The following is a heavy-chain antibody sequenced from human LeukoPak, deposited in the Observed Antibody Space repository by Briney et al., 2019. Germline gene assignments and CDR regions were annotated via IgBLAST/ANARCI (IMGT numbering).Heavy chain of an antibody. J-gene: IGHJ3*02. CDR3: ARSGSYFSFDI. CDR1: GGSISGGGYS. D-gene: IGHD1-26*01. V-gene: IGHV4-30-2*06. CDR2: IYQSGST. Sequence: SETLSLTCAVSGGSISGGGYSWSWIRQSPGKGLEWIGYIYQSGSTYYNPSLKSRVTISVDRSKNQFSLKLSSLTAADTAVYYCARSGSYFSFDIWGQGTMVTVSS.